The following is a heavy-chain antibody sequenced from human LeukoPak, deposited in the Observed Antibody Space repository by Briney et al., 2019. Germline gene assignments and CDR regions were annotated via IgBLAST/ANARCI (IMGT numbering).Heavy chain of an antibody. J-gene: IGHJ5*02. D-gene: IGHD5-12*01. V-gene: IGHV3-21*01. Sequence: PGGSLSLSCAASGFDFSTYAINWVRQAPGKGLEWVSSISTMSNYIFYGDSVKGRFTISRDNAKNSVYLQMNSLRPEDTAVYYCSRDRLGGLDLWGQGTLVTVSS. CDR3: SRDRLGGLDL. CDR2: ISTMSNYI. CDR1: GFDFSTYA.